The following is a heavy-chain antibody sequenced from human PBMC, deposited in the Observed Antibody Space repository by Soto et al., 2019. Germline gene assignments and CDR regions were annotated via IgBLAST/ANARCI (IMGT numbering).Heavy chain of an antibody. CDR1: GGSISSSSYY. V-gene: IGHV4-39*01. D-gene: IGHD4-17*01. CDR2: IYYSGHT. CDR3: TRYFLRGRQFDS. J-gene: IGHJ4*02. Sequence: TSETLSLTCIVSGGSISSSSYYWGWIRQPPGKGLEWIGNIYYSGHTYYNPSLKSRVAISVDTSKDQFSLRLSSVSAADTAVYYCTRYFLRGRQFDSWGQGTLVTVSS.